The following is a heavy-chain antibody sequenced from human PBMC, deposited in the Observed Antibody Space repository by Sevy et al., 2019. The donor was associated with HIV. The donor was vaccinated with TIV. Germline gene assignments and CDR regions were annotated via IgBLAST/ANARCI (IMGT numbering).Heavy chain of an antibody. V-gene: IGHV3-30*04. CDR3: ARDRGEILRSAFKS. D-gene: IGHD3-10*01. Sequence: GGSLRLSCAASGFTFSEYGMHWVRQAPGKGLEWAAVISHDGRNYKYNADFVKGRFTISRDNSRNTLYLQMNSLRAEDTAIYYCARDRGEILRSAFKSWGQGTLVTVSS. J-gene: IGHJ5*02. CDR1: GFTFSEYG. CDR2: ISHDGRNYK.